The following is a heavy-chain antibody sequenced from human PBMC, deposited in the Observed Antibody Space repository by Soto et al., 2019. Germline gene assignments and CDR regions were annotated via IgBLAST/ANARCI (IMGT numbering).Heavy chain of an antibody. J-gene: IGHJ4*02. D-gene: IGHD3-10*01. Sequence: GGSLRLSCAASGFTFSSYAMSWVRQAPGKGLEWVSAISGSGGSTYYADSVKGRFTISRDNSKNTLYPQMNSLRAEDTAVYYCAKLCYGSGSYAPGYFDYWGQGTLVTVSS. V-gene: IGHV3-23*01. CDR1: GFTFSSYA. CDR2: ISGSGGST. CDR3: AKLCYGSGSYAPGYFDY.